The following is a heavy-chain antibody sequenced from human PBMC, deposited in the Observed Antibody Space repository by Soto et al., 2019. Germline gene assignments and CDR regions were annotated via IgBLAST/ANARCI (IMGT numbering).Heavy chain of an antibody. J-gene: IGHJ3*02. CDR3: ARGYSSSWYGDAFDI. V-gene: IGHV3-7*01. Sequence: GGSLRLSCAASGFTFSSYWMSWVRQAPGKGLEWVANIKQDGSEKYYVDSVKGRFTISRDNAKNSLYLQMNSLRAEDTAVYYCARGYSSSWYGDAFDIWGQGTMVTVSS. CDR1: GFTFSSYW. D-gene: IGHD6-13*01. CDR2: IKQDGSEK.